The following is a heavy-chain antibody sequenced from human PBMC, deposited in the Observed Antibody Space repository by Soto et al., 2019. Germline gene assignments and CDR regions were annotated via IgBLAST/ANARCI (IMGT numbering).Heavy chain of an antibody. Sequence: QVQLQQWGAGLLKPSETLSLTCAVYVGSFSGYYWSWIRQPPGKGLEWIGEINHSGSTNYSPSLKSRVTMSVDTSKNQFSLKLTSVTAADTAVYYCARHLLDIMATNGFDYWGQGTLVTVSS. J-gene: IGHJ4*02. CDR2: INHSGST. CDR3: ARHLLDIMATNGFDY. V-gene: IGHV4-34*01. D-gene: IGHD5-12*01. CDR1: VGSFSGYY.